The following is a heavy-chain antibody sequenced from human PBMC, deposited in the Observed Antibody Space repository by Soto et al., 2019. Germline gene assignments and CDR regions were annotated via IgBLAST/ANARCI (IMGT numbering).Heavy chain of an antibody. Sequence: QLQLQESGSGLVKPSQTLSLTCAVSGGSINTATHSWSWIRQPPGKGLEWIGYIYHSGSTYYNPSVKSRVTISIDKSNNRYSLRLSSVTAAETAVYYCARGGGVTTTGDDYWGQGILVTVSS. CDR3: ARGGGVTTTGDDY. D-gene: IGHD4-4*01. CDR1: GGSINTATHS. V-gene: IGHV4-30-2*01. J-gene: IGHJ4*02. CDR2: IYHSGST.